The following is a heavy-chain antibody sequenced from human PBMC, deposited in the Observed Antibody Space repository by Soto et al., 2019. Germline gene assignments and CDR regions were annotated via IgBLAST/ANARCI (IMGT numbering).Heavy chain of an antibody. CDR1: GFTFSSYG. D-gene: IGHD2-15*01. CDR2: ISYDGSNK. Sequence: QVQLVESGGGVVQPGRSLRLSCAASGFTFSSYGMHWVRQAPGKGLEWVAVISYDGSNKYYADSVKGRFTISRDNSKNTPYLQMNSLRDEDTAVYYCAKDRRKVVVAAPFDYWGQGTLVTVSS. CDR3: AKDRRKVVVAAPFDY. J-gene: IGHJ4*02. V-gene: IGHV3-30*18.